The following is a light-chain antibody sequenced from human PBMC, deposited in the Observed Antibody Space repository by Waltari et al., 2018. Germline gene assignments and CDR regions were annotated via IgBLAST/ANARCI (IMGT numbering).Light chain of an antibody. Sequence: DIVMTQSPDSLSVSLGERATIHCKSSQRVLYPSNNRNYLAWFHQRPGQPPKMLIYWASTRKSGVPDRFSGAGSGTDFTLTISSLQAEDVGMYYCQQYYSTPWTFGQGTRVEIK. CDR2: WAS. CDR3: QQYYSTPWT. J-gene: IGKJ1*01. CDR1: QRVLYPSNNRNY. V-gene: IGKV4-1*01.